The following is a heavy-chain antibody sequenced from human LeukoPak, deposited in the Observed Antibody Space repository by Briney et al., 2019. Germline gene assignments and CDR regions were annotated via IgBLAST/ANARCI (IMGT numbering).Heavy chain of an antibody. J-gene: IGHJ3*02. D-gene: IGHD1-26*01. CDR3: AHEPLGNDAFDI. CDR2: IYWDDDK. CDR1: GFSLSSSGVG. V-gene: IGHV2-5*02. Sequence: SGPTLVKPTQTLTLTCTFSGFSLSSSGVGVGWIRQPPGKALEWLALIYWDDDKRYSPSLKSRLTITKDTSKNQVVLTMTNMDPVDTATYYCAHEPLGNDAFDIWGQGAMVTVSS.